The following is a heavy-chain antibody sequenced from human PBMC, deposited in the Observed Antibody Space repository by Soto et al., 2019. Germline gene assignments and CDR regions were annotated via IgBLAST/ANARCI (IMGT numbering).Heavy chain of an antibody. D-gene: IGHD2-15*01. J-gene: IGHJ5*02. CDR2: IYPGDSDT. Sequence: PGESLKISCKGSGYTFTSYWIAWVRQMPGKGLEWMGIIYPGDSDTTYSPSFQGQVTISADKSISTAYLQWSSLKASDTAMYYCARPAGYCSGGSCHSRGWFEPWGKGTQVIVSS. V-gene: IGHV5-51*01. CDR3: ARPAGYCSGGSCHSRGWFEP. CDR1: GYTFTSYW.